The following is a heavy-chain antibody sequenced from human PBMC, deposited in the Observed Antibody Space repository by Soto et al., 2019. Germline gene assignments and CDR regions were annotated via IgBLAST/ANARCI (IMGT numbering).Heavy chain of an antibody. D-gene: IGHD6-19*01. CDR1: GGTFTKYA. Sequence: QVQLVQSGAAVRKPGSSVKVSCKASGGTFTKYAITWVRQAPRQGLEWMGGIVSLPGTTNYAQKFRGRVTMSAVESTMTSFLVLSSLRSENTAVYYCEGVVGGLGGSSGWRDYAFDVWGQGILFIFSS. CDR2: IVSLPGTT. V-gene: IGHV1-69*01. J-gene: IGHJ3*01. CDR3: EGVVGGLGGSSGWRDYAFDV.